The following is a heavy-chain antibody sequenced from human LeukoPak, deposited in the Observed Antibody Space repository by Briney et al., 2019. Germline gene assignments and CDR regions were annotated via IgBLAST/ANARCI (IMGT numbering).Heavy chain of an antibody. CDR2: IIPIFGTA. J-gene: IGHJ1*01. V-gene: IGHV1-69*05. Sequence: ASVKVSCKASGGTFSSYAISWVRQAPGQGLEWTGGIIPIFGTANYAQKFQGRVTITTDESTSTAYMELSSLRSEDTAVYYCARSHSNYARFEYFQHWGQGTLVTVSS. CDR1: GGTFSSYA. CDR3: ARSHSNYARFEYFQH. D-gene: IGHD4-11*01.